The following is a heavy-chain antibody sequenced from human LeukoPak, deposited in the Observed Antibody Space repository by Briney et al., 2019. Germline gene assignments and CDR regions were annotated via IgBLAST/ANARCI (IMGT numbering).Heavy chain of an antibody. CDR3: ARDNDYVWGSYRND. CDR2: IYHSGST. V-gene: IGHV4-30-2*01. J-gene: IGHJ4*02. D-gene: IGHD3-16*02. Sequence: PSQTLSLTCTVSGGSISSGGYYWSWIRQPPGKGLEWIGYIYHSGSTYYNPSLKSRVTISVDRSKNQFSLKLSSVTAADTAVYYCARDNDYVWGSYRNDWGQGTLVTVSS. CDR1: GGSISSGGYY.